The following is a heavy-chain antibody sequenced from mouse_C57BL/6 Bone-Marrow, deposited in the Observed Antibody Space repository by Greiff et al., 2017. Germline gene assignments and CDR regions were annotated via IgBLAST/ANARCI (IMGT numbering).Heavy chain of an antibody. CDR3: ARHGRPDY. Sequence: DVTLVESGGDLVKPGGSLTLPCAASGFTFSSYGMSWVRQTPDKRLEWVATISSGGSYNYYPDSVQGRFTISRDNAKNTLYRQMSSLKSEDTAMYYCARHGRPDYWGQGTTLTVSS. CDR2: ISSGGSYN. V-gene: IGHV5-6*02. D-gene: IGHD4-1*01. CDR1: GFTFSSYG. J-gene: IGHJ2*01.